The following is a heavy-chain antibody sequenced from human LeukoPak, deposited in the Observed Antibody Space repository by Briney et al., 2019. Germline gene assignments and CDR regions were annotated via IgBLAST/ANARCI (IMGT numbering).Heavy chain of an antibody. V-gene: IGHV4-61*02. D-gene: IGHD6-6*01. CDR1: GGSISSGSYY. CDR3: ARVAPSWYSSSSSWFDP. Sequence: SETLSLTCTVSGGSISSGSYYWSWIRQPAGKGLEWIGRIYTSGSTNYNPSLKSRVTISVDTSKNQFSLKLSSVTAADTAVYYCARVAPSWYSSSSSWFDPWGQGTLVTVS. J-gene: IGHJ5*02. CDR2: IYTSGST.